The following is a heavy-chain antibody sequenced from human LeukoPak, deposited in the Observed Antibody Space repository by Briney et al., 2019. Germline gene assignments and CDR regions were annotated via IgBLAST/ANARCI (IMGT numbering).Heavy chain of an antibody. V-gene: IGHV4-61*02. D-gene: IGHD2-15*01. CDR3: ARSDIYCSGGNCPPNTFDAFDI. Sequence: PSQTLSLTCTVSGGSISSNNYYWNWIRQPAGKGLKWIGRIYTSGSTSGSTNYNPSLKSRVTISVDTSKNKFSLKLSSVTAADTAVYYRARSDIYCSGGNCPPNTFDAFDIWGQGTMVTVSS. CDR1: GGSISSNNYY. J-gene: IGHJ3*02. CDR2: IYTSGS.